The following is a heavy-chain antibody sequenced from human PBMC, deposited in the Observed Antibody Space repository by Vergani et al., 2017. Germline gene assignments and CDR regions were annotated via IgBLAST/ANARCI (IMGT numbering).Heavy chain of an antibody. D-gene: IGHD3-22*01. V-gene: IGHV1-69*11. J-gene: IGHJ3*02. Sequence: QVQLVQSGAEVKKPGSSVKVSCKASGGTFSSYAISWVRQAPGQGLEWMGRIIPILGTANYAQKFQGRVTITADESTSTAYMELSSLRSEDTAVYYCATSTSPYYYDSSGYPDAFDIWGQGTMVTVSS. CDR1: GGTFSSYA. CDR2: IIPILGTA. CDR3: ATSTSPYYYDSSGYPDAFDI.